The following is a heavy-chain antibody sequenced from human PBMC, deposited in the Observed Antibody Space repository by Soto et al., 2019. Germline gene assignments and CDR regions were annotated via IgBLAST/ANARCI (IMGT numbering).Heavy chain of an antibody. CDR2: IYYTGST. V-gene: IGHV4-39*01. J-gene: IGHJ4*02. CDR3: ARRIAATGQTFDY. Sequence: SETLSLTCTVSVGSISSSTYYWGWIRQPPGKGLEWIGNIYYTGSTYYNPSLKSRVTISVDTSKNQFSLKLSSVTAADTAVYYCARRIAATGQTFDYWGQGALVTVSS. CDR1: VGSISSSTYY. D-gene: IGHD6-13*01.